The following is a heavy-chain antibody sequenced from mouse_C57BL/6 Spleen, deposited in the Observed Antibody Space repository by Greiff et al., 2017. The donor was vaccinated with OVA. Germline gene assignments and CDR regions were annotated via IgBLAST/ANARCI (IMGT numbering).Heavy chain of an antibody. CDR3: AYYYGSSCYFDV. J-gene: IGHJ1*03. Sequence: EVQLQQSGPVLVKPGASVKMSCKASGYTFTDYYMNWVKQSHGKSLEWIGVIYPYNGGTSYNQQFKGKATLTVDKSSRTAYMELNSLTSEVSAVYYCAYYYGSSCYFDVWGTGTTVTVSS. CDR2: IYPYNGGT. CDR1: GYTFTDYY. V-gene: IGHV1-19*01. D-gene: IGHD1-1*01.